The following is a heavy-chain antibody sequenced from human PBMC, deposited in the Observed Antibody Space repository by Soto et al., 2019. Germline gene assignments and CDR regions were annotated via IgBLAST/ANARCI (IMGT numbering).Heavy chain of an antibody. D-gene: IGHD6-19*01. CDR2: IRYDGSNT. V-gene: IGHV3-33*03. CDR3: ARSSHSSGWYAPSDY. Sequence: GGSLRLSCAASAVTFTGYGMHWVRQAPGKGLEWVAVIRYDGSNTYYADSVKGRFTISRDNAKNTLYLQMNSLRAEDTAVYYCARSSHSSGWYAPSDYWGQGTLVTVSS. J-gene: IGHJ4*02. CDR1: AVTFTGYG.